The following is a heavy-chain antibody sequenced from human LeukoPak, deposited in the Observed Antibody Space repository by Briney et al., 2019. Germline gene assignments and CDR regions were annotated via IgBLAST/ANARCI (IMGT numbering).Heavy chain of an antibody. CDR3: VKGRTLWSGIDY. J-gene: IGHJ4*02. CDR2: IYSGGAI. Sequence: GGSLRLSCVASGFAVGSNYMSWVRQAPGKGLEWVSLIYSGGAIRYADSVKGRFTISRDNSKNTLYLQMSSLRAEDTAVYYCVKGRTLWSGIDYWGQGTLVTVSS. CDR1: GFAVGSNY. V-gene: IGHV3-53*05. D-gene: IGHD2-21*01.